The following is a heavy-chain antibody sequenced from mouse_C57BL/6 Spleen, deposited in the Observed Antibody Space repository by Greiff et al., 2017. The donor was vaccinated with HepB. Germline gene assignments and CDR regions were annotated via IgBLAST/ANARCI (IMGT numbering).Heavy chain of an antibody. D-gene: IGHD1-1*01. J-gene: IGHJ4*01. Sequence: VQLQQPGAELVKPGASVKLSCKASGYTFTSYWMHWVKQRPGRGLEWSGRIDPNSGGTKYNEKFKSKATLTVDKPSSTAYMQLSSLTSEDSAVYYCARRRYYGSSYYVYAMDYWGQGTSVTVSS. CDR1: GYTFTSYW. V-gene: IGHV1-72*01. CDR2: IDPNSGGT. CDR3: ARRRYYGSSYYVYAMDY.